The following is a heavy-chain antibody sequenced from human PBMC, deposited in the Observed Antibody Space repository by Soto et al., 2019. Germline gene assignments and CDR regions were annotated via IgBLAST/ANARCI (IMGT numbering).Heavy chain of an antibody. D-gene: IGHD6-13*01. Sequence: SETLSLTCAVYGGSFSGYYWSWIRQPPGKGLEWIGEINHSRSTNYNPSLKGRVTISVDTSKNQFSLKLSSVTAADTAVYYCARGPRSSWQNYWGQGTLVTVSS. CDR3: ARGPRSSWQNY. CDR1: GGSFSGYY. J-gene: IGHJ4*02. CDR2: INHSRST. V-gene: IGHV4-34*01.